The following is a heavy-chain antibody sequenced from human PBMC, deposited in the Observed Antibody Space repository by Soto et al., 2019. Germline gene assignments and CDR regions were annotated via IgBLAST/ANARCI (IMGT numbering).Heavy chain of an antibody. CDR2: ISYDGSNK. CDR3: AKDQDSSYPDY. V-gene: IGHV3-30*18. CDR1: GFTFSSYG. Sequence: QVQLVESGGGVVQPGRSLRLSCAASGFTFSSYGMHWVRQAPGKGLEWVAVISYDGSNKYYADYVKGRFTISRDNSKNTLYLQMNSLRAEDTAVYYCAKDQDSSYPDYWGQGTLVTVSS. D-gene: IGHD2-15*01. J-gene: IGHJ4*02.